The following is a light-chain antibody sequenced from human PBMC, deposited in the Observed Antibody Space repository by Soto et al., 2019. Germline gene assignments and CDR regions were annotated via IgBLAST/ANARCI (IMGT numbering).Light chain of an antibody. CDR2: GAS. Sequence: EIVLTQSPGTLSLSPGEGATLSFMASQSINSFLAWYQQRRGQAPRLLIHGASNRATGIPDRFSGSGSGPDFTLTISRLEPEDFAVYYCQQYGGSPRTFGQGTKVDIK. CDR3: QQYGGSPRT. J-gene: IGKJ1*01. CDR1: QSINSF. V-gene: IGKV3-20*01.